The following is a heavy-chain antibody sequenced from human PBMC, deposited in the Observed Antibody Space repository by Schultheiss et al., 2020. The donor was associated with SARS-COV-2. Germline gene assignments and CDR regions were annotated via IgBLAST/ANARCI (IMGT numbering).Heavy chain of an antibody. CDR1: GFTFSSYG. CDR3: AKDQWARIAGAFDI. V-gene: IGHV3-33*06. D-gene: IGHD6-13*01. Sequence: GGSLRLSCAASGFTFSSYGMHWVRQAPGKGLEWVAVIWYDGSNKYYADSVKGRFTISRDNSKNTLYLQMNSLRAEDTAVYYCAKDQWARIAGAFDIWGQGTMVTVSS. J-gene: IGHJ3*02. CDR2: IWYDGSNK.